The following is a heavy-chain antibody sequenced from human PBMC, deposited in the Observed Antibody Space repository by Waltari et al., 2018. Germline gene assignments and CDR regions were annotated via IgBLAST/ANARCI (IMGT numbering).Heavy chain of an antibody. V-gene: IGHV1-2*02. J-gene: IGHJ6*02. Sequence: QVQLVQSGAEVKKPGASVKVSCQASGYTFTGSYMHSVRQAPGQGLEWMGWIKPNSGGTNYAQKFQGRVTMTRDTSISTAYMELSRLRSDDTAVYYCARDALYYYYGMDVWGQGTTVTVSS. CDR3: ARDALYYYYGMDV. CDR1: GYTFTGSY. CDR2: IKPNSGGT.